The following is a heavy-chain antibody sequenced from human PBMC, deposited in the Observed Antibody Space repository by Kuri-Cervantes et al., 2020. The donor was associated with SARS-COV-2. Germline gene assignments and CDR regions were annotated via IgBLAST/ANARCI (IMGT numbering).Heavy chain of an antibody. CDR2: IKSKTDGGTT. CDR1: GFTFSDHY. J-gene: IGHJ6*02. D-gene: IGHD2-2*02. Sequence: GGSLRLSCAASGFTFSDHYMSWVRQAPGKGLEWVGRIKSKTDGGTTDYAAPVKGRFTISRDDSKNTLYLQMNSLKTEDTAVYYCTTDLPNPTYPRYYYYYYGMDVWGQGTTVTVSS. V-gene: IGHV3-15*01. CDR3: TTDLPNPTYPRYYYYYYGMDV.